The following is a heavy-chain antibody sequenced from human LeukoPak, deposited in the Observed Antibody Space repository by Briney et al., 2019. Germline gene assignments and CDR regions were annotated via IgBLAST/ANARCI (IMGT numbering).Heavy chain of an antibody. CDR3: GKSIPVVGEDAFDI. D-gene: IGHD6-19*01. Sequence: PRRCLRHSCAASGFTLSSYRMHAVRQAPGKGLEWVAVISYDGSNKYYADFVKGRFTISRENSKNTLYLQKNSLRAEDTAVYYCGKSIPVVGEDAFDIWGQGTMVTVSS. CDR2: ISYDGSNK. CDR1: GFTLSSYR. V-gene: IGHV3-30*18. J-gene: IGHJ3*02.